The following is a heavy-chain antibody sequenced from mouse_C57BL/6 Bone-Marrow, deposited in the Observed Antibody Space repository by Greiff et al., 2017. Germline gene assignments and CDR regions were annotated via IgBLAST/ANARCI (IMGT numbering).Heavy chain of an antibody. V-gene: IGHV1-61*01. D-gene: IGHD2-14*01. Sequence: VQLQQPGAELVRPGSSVKLSCKASGYTFTSYWMDWVKQRPGQGLEWIGNIYPSDSETHYNQKFKDKATLTVDKSSSTAYMLLSSLTSEDSAVYCCARRYSLFDYWGKGTTLTVSS. CDR3: ARRYSLFDY. CDR1: GYTFTSYW. J-gene: IGHJ2*01. CDR2: IYPSDSET.